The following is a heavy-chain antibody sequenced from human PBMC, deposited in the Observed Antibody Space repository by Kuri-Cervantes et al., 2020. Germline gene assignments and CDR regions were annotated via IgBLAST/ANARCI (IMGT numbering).Heavy chain of an antibody. CDR2: IGTAGDT. CDR1: GFTFNNYD. D-gene: IGHD6-6*01. V-gene: IGHV3-13*01. J-gene: IGHJ6*02. CDR3: ARDRVAARLYYYYGMDV. Sequence: GESLKTSCAASGFTFNNYDMHWVCQPTGKGLEWVSAIGTAGDTYYPGYVKGRFTISRENAKNSLYLQMNSLRAGDTAVYYCARDRVAARLYYYYGMDVWGQGTTVTVSS.